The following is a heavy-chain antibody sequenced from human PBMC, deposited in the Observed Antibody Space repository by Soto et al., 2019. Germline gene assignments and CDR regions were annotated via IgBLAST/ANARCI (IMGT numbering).Heavy chain of an antibody. Sequence: ASVKVSCKASGYTFTSYGISWVRQAPGQGLEWMGWISAYNGNTNYAQKLQGRVTMTTDTSTSTAYMELRSLRSDDTAVYYCARDYDFWSANWFHPWGQGTLVTVSS. CDR1: GYTFTSYG. CDR2: ISAYNGNT. V-gene: IGHV1-18*01. CDR3: ARDYDFWSANWFHP. J-gene: IGHJ5*02. D-gene: IGHD3-3*01.